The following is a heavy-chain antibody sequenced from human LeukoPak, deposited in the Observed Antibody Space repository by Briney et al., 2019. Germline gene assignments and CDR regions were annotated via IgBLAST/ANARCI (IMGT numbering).Heavy chain of an antibody. CDR2: ISAYNGNT. CDR1: GYTFTSYG. J-gene: IGHJ5*02. D-gene: IGHD6-13*01. CDR3: LGIAAAGLGFDP. Sequence: ASVKVSCKASGYTFTSYGISWVRQAPGQGLEWMGWISAYNGNTNYAQKLQGRVTVTTDTSTSTAYMELRSLRSDDTAVYYCLGIAAAGLGFDPWGQGTLVTVSS. V-gene: IGHV1-18*01.